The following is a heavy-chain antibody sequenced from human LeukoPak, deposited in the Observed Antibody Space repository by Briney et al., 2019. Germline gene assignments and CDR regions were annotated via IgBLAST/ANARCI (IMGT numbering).Heavy chain of an antibody. V-gene: IGHV4-39*01. J-gene: IGHJ5*02. Sequence: PSETLSLTCTVSRGSISSSSYYWGWIRQPPGQGLEWSGCIYYSWSTYINPSLKSRVTISVDTSKSHYSLKLSCVTAACTAVYYCARHGFSTMVRGVIMWFDPWGQGTLVTVSS. CDR3: ARHGFSTMVRGVIMWFDP. CDR2: IYYSWST. D-gene: IGHD3-10*01. CDR1: RGSISSSSYY.